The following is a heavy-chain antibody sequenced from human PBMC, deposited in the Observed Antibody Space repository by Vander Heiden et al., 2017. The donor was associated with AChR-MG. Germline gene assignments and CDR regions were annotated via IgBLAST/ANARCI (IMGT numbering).Heavy chain of an antibody. CDR2: IYYSGST. Sequence: QVQLQESGPGLVKPSETLSLTCTVSGCPISSYYWSWIRQPPGKGLEWIGYIYYSGSTNYNPSLKSRVTISVDTSKNQFSLKLSSVTAADTAVYYCARGDSSSSYYYYGMDVWGQGTTVTVSS. CDR1: GCPISSYY. J-gene: IGHJ6*02. D-gene: IGHD6-6*01. CDR3: ARGDSSSSYYYYGMDV. V-gene: IGHV4-59*01.